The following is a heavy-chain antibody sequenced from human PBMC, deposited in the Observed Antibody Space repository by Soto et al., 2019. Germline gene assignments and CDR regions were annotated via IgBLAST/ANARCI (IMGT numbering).Heavy chain of an antibody. D-gene: IGHD2-15*01. V-gene: IGHV1-8*01. Sequence: ASVKVSCKASGYTFTSYDINWVRQATGQGLEWMGWMNPNSGNIGYAQKFQGRVTMTRSTSISTAYMELSSLTSEDTAVYYCARGIGYCSGGSCYTSKFYYWAQGTPVTVSS. CDR2: MNPNSGNI. CDR1: GYTFTSYD. CDR3: ARGIGYCSGGSCYTSKFYY. J-gene: IGHJ4*02.